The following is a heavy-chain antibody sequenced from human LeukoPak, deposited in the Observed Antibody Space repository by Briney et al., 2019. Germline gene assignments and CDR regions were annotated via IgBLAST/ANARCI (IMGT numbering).Heavy chain of an antibody. CDR1: GFTFSSYA. CDR2: ISYDGSNK. Sequence: QPGGSLRLSCAASGFTFSSYAMHWVRQAPGKGLEWVAVISYDGSNKYYADSVKGRFTISRDNSKNTLYLQMNSLRAEDTAEYYCAKGGYSYGKGHFDIWGQGTMVTVSS. D-gene: IGHD5-18*01. V-gene: IGHV3-30-3*01. J-gene: IGHJ3*02. CDR3: AKGGYSYGKGHFDI.